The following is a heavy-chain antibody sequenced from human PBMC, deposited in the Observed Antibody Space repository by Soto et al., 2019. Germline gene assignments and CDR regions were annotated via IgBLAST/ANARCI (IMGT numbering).Heavy chain of an antibody. CDR3: ARDRGFCSGDNCYNPLIDY. CDR2: INPNSGGT. Sequence: ASVKVSCKASGYTFTSYGISWVRQAPGQGLEWMGWINPNSGGTNYAQKFQGRVTITRDTSASTAYMELSSLRSEDTAMYYCARDRGFCSGDNCYNPLIDYWGQGTLVTVSS. D-gene: IGHD2-15*01. V-gene: IGHV1-18*01. CDR1: GYTFTSYG. J-gene: IGHJ4*02.